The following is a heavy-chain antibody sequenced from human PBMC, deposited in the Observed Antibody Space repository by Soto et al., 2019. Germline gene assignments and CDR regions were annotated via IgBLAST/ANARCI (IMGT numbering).Heavy chain of an antibody. CDR2: ISYDGSNK. CDR1: GFTFSSYA. CDR3: ARVQAVAGSYWYFDL. J-gene: IGHJ2*01. D-gene: IGHD6-19*01. Sequence: QVQLVESGGGVVQPGRSLRLSCAASGFTFSSYAMHWVRQAPGKGLEWVAVISYDGSNKYYADSVKGRFTISRDNSKTTLYLQMNSLRAEDTAVYYCARVQAVAGSYWYFDLWGRGTLVTVSS. V-gene: IGHV3-30-3*01.